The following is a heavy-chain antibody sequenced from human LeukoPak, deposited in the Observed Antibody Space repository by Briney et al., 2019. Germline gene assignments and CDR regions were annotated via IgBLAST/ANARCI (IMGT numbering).Heavy chain of an antibody. D-gene: IGHD3-22*01. CDR3: AREYDSSGYYYLYNWFDP. Sequence: WASVKVSCKASGGTFSSYAISWVRQAPGQGLEWMGRIIPILGIANYAQKFQGRVTITADKSTSTAYMELSGLRSEDTAVYYCAREYDSSGYYYLYNWFDPWGQGTLVTVSS. CDR1: GGTFSSYA. V-gene: IGHV1-69*04. CDR2: IIPILGIA. J-gene: IGHJ5*02.